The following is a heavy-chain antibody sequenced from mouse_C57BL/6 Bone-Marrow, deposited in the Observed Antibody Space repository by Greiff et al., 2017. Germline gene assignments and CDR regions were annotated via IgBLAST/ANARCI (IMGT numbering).Heavy chain of an antibody. CDR2: IDPSDSYT. CDR3: ARGGNYRAMDY. V-gene: IGHV1-69*01. D-gene: IGHD2-1*01. CDR1: GYTFTSYW. J-gene: IGHJ4*01. Sequence: VQLQESGAELVMPGASVKLSCKASGYTFTSYWMHWVKQRPGQGLEWIGEIDPSDSYTNYNQKFKGKSTLTVDKSSSTAYMQLSSLTSEDSAVYYCARGGNYRAMDYWGQGTSVTVSS.